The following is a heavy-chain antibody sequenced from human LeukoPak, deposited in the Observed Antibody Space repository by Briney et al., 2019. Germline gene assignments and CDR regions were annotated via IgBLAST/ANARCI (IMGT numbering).Heavy chain of an antibody. CDR1: GRSISSYY. V-gene: IGHV4-59*01. Sequence: SETLSLTCTVSGRSISSYYWRWIRQPPGKGLEWIGYIYYSGSTNYKPSLKSRVTISVDTSKNQFSLKLSSVAAADTAVYYCAREYYDSSGYCERGGFDYWGQGTLVTVSS. J-gene: IGHJ4*02. CDR3: AREYYDSSGYCERGGFDY. D-gene: IGHD3-22*01. CDR2: IYYSGST.